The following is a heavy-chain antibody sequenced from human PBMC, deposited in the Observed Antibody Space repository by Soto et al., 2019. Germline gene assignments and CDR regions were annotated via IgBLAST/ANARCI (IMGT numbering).Heavy chain of an antibody. CDR1: GFTFSSYW. J-gene: IGHJ2*01. V-gene: IGHV3-74*01. Sequence: EVQLVESGGGLVQPGGSLRLSCAASGFTFSSYWMHWVRQAPGKGLVWVSRINSDGSSTSYADSVKGRFTISRDNAKNTLYLQMNSLRAEDTAVYYCAIPQPRVVVAAPDWYFDLWGRGTLVTVSS. D-gene: IGHD2-15*01. CDR2: INSDGSST. CDR3: AIPQPRVVVAAPDWYFDL.